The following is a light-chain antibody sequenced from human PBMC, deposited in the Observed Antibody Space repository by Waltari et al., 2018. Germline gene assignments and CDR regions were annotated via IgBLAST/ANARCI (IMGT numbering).Light chain of an antibody. J-gene: IGLJ2*01. Sequence: QSALTQPASRSGSPGQSITISCTGTFRDVGVYDSVFWYQQHPGKAPKLMIYEVSYRPSQVSNRFSGSKSGNTASLTISGLQAEDEADYYCSSYTSSRSVIFGGGTKLTVL. CDR2: EVS. CDR1: FRDVGVYDS. V-gene: IGLV2-14*01. CDR3: SSYTSSRSVI.